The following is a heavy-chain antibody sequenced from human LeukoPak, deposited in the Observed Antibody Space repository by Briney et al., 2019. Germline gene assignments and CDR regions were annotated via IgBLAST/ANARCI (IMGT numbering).Heavy chain of an antibody. CDR2: IYSGGRT. CDR1: GFTVSSNY. Sequence: PGGSLRLSCAASGFTVSSNYMTWVRQAPGKGLEWVSVIYSGGRTYYADSVKGRFTISRDNSKNTLYLQMNSLRAEDTAVYYCAKPKYGDYYFDYWGQGTLVTVSS. J-gene: IGHJ4*02. V-gene: IGHV3-66*01. CDR3: AKPKYGDYYFDY. D-gene: IGHD4-17*01.